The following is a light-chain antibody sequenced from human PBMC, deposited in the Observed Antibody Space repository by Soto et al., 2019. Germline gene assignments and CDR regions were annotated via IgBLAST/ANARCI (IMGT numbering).Light chain of an antibody. J-gene: IGLJ1*01. V-gene: IGLV2-23*02. CDR1: SSDVGSYNL. Sequence: QSVLTQPASVSGSHGQSISISCTGTSSDVGSYNLVSWYQQLPGKAPQLMIYEVSKRPSGVSNRFSGSKSGNTASLTISGLQAEDEADYYCCPYAGSTWGYVFGTGTKVTVL. CDR3: CPYAGSTWGYV. CDR2: EVS.